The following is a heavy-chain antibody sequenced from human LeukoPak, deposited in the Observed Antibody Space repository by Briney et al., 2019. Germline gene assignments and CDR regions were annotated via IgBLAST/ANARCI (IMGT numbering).Heavy chain of an antibody. CDR3: AKERFGERRFDY. J-gene: IGHJ4*02. Sequence: GRSLRLSCAASGFTFDDCAMHWVRQAPGKGLEWVSGISWNSGSIGYADSVKGRFTISRDNAKNSLYLQMNSLRAEDTALYYCAKERFGERRFDYWGQGTLVTVSS. CDR2: ISWNSGSI. CDR1: GFTFDDCA. V-gene: IGHV3-9*01. D-gene: IGHD3-10*01.